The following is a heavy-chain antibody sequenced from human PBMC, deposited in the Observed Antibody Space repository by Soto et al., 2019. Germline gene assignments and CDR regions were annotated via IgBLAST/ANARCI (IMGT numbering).Heavy chain of an antibody. Sequence: ASVKVSCKASGYTFTSYGISWVRQAPGQGLEWMGWISAYNGNTNYAQKPHGRVTMATDTSTSTAYMELRSLRSNDTAVYSCARDHDILTGYSLYYYYGMDVWGQGTTVTVSS. J-gene: IGHJ6*02. D-gene: IGHD3-9*01. CDR3: ARDHDILTGYSLYYYYGMDV. CDR2: ISAYNGNT. CDR1: GYTFTSYG. V-gene: IGHV1-18*01.